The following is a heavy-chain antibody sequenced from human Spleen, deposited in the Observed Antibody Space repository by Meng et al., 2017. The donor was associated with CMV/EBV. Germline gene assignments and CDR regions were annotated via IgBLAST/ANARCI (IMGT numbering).Heavy chain of an antibody. CDR2: ISYDENTK. CDR3: ARAPSIGYSFGVDY. D-gene: IGHD5-18*01. CDR1: GFTFSSHA. V-gene: IGHV3-30-3*01. Sequence: ASGFTFSSHAMHWVRQAPGKGLEWVTFISYDENTKSYADSVKGRFTVSRDNSKNTLYLQMNSLRAEDTAVYYCARAPSIGYSFGVDYWGQGALVTVSS. J-gene: IGHJ4*02.